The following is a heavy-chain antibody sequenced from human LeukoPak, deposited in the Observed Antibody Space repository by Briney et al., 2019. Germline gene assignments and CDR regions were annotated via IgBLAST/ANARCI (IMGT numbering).Heavy chain of an antibody. CDR3: AKALDTYGYMRFDY. CDR2: INGVGDTT. CDR1: GCTFVSYA. V-gene: IGHV3-23*01. J-gene: IGHJ4*02. Sequence: GGSLRLSCATSGCTFVSYAMTWVRQAPGKGLEWVSAINGVGDTTYYADSVKGRFTVSRDRSTNTLFLQMTSLRAEDSGMYYCAKALDTYGYMRFDYWGQGTLVTVSS. D-gene: IGHD5-24*01.